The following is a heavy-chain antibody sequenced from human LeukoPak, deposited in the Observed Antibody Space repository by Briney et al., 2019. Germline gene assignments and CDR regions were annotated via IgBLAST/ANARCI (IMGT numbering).Heavy chain of an antibody. CDR3: AKDYGSRSGTFDAFDI. Sequence: PGGSLRLSCAPPGFTFDDYAMHWVRQAPGKGLEWVSGISWSSGSIGYADSVKGRFTISRDNAKTSLYLQMNSLRAEDMALYYCAKDYGSRSGTFDAFDIWGQGTMVTVSS. CDR1: GFTFDDYA. V-gene: IGHV3-9*03. D-gene: IGHD1-26*01. CDR2: ISWSSGSI. J-gene: IGHJ3*02.